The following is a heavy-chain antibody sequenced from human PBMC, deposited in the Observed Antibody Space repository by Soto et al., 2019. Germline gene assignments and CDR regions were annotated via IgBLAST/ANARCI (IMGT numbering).Heavy chain of an antibody. CDR2: ISSSSSTI. Sequence: SGGSLRLSCAASGFTFSSYSMNWVRQAPGKGLEWVSYISSSSSTIYYADSVKGRFTISRDNAKNSLYLQMNSLRAEDTAVYYCARALGYCSSTSCYLYYYYYMDVWGKGTTVTVSS. V-gene: IGHV3-48*01. CDR1: GFTFSSYS. D-gene: IGHD2-2*01. CDR3: ARALGYCSSTSCYLYYYYYMDV. J-gene: IGHJ6*03.